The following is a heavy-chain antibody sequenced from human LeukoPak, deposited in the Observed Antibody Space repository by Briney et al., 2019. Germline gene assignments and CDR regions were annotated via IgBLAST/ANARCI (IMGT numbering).Heavy chain of an antibody. V-gene: IGHV4-31*03. Sequence: SETLSLTCTVSGGSINSGPYYWSWMRQHPGQGLESIGYIHYSGSTYYNPSLKSRVTISIDTSKNQFSLKLSSVTAADTAVYYCARYCSSTKCPFDYWGQGNLVTVSS. CDR3: ARYCSSTKCPFDY. CDR1: GGSINSGPYY. J-gene: IGHJ4*02. CDR2: IHYSGST. D-gene: IGHD2-2*01.